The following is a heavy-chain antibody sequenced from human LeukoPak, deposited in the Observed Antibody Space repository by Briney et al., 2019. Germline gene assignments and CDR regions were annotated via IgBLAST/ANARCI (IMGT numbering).Heavy chain of an antibody. V-gene: IGHV3-48*03. CDR1: GFTFSNYE. J-gene: IGHJ4*02. CDR3: ARLILTYYYDSSGYEDY. Sequence: PGGSLRLSCAASGFTFSNYEMHWVRQAPGKGLEWVSYISSSGSTIYYADSVKGRFTISRDNAKNSLYLQMNSLRAEDTAVYYCARLILTYYYDSSGYEDYWGQGTLVTVSS. CDR2: ISSSGSTI. D-gene: IGHD3-22*01.